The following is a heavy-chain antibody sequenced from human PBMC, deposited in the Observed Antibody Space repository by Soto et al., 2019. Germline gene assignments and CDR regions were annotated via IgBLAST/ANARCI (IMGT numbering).Heavy chain of an antibody. D-gene: IGHD2-2*01. CDR2: VYRTGST. CDR1: GGSISGGTYY. Sequence: QLQLRESGPGLVKPSQTLSLTCTVSGGSISGGTYYWTWIRQYPGKGLEWIGYVYRTGSTYYNPSLKSRVTISVDTSKNQFSLKLSSVTGADTAVYYCARTYQVSGFYFDYWGQGTLVTVCS. J-gene: IGHJ4*02. V-gene: IGHV4-31*03. CDR3: ARTYQVSGFYFDY.